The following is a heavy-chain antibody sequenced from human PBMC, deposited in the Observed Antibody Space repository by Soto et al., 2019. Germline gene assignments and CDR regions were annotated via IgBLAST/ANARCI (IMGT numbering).Heavy chain of an antibody. Sequence: QVQLVQSGAEVKQPGSSVKVSCKASRGALSSYAITWVRQAPGQGLDWMGSVIPIYGTPNYAQKFQGRLSLTVDASKSTAYLELSGLRSEVTAVYFCASAVSLEINRGAFEIWGQGTMVTGSS. J-gene: IGHJ3*02. CDR2: VIPIYGTP. CDR3: ASAVSLEINRGAFEI. V-gene: IGHV1-69*18. CDR1: RGALSSYA. D-gene: IGHD1-20*01.